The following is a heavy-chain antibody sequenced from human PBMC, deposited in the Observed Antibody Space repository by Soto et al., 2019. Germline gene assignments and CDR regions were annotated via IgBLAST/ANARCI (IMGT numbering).Heavy chain of an antibody. CDR3: ATELRYLDWFTRPDY. CDR1: GFAFNSYA. J-gene: IGHJ4*02. CDR2: ITSGGST. V-gene: IGHV3-23*01. Sequence: EVQLLESGGGLVQPGGSLRLSCAASGFAFNSYAMNWVRQAPGTGLELLSAITSGGSTYYSGSLGGRFTISRDNSRNTLFLQMDNLRVDDTAIYYCATELRYLDWFTRPDYWGQGTLVTVSS. D-gene: IGHD3-3*01.